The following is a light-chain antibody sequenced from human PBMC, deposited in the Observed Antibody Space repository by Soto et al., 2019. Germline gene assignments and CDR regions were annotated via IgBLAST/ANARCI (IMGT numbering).Light chain of an antibody. Sequence: QSVLTQPPSASGSPGQSVTISRTGTKNDVGFYDFVSWYQHHPGKAPRLIIYEVVQRPSGVPDRFSGSKSGNTASLTVSGLQAADEADYFCKSYAGSNTYVFGSGTKVTVL. CDR2: EVV. CDR1: KNDVGFYDF. J-gene: IGLJ1*01. V-gene: IGLV2-8*01. CDR3: KSYAGSNTYV.